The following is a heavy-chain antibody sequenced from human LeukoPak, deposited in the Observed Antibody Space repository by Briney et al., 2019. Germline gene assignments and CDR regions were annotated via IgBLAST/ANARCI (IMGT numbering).Heavy chain of an antibody. CDR2: INHSGST. Sequence: SETLSLTCAVYGGSFSGYYWSWIRQPPGKGLEWIGEINHSGSTNYNPSLKSRVTISVDTSKNQFSLKLSSVTAADTAVYYCARARWDSSSWYGGNDYSGQGTLVTVSS. J-gene: IGHJ4*02. D-gene: IGHD6-13*01. V-gene: IGHV4-34*01. CDR3: ARARWDSSSWYGGNDY. CDR1: GGSFSGYY.